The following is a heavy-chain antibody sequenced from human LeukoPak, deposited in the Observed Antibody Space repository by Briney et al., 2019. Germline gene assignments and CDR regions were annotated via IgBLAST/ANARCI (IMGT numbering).Heavy chain of an antibody. D-gene: IGHD6-13*01. CDR1: GGTFSSYA. CDR2: IIPIFGTA. V-gene: IGHV1-69*05. Sequence: SVKVSCKASGGTFSSYAISWVRQAPGQGLEWMGRIIPIFGTANYAQKFQGRVTITTDESTSTAYMELSSLRSEDTAVYYCAREFAPGIAAAGIFDYRGQGTLVTVSS. J-gene: IGHJ4*02. CDR3: AREFAPGIAAAGIFDY.